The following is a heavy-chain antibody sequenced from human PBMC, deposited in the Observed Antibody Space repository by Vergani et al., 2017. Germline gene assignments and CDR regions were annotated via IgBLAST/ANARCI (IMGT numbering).Heavy chain of an antibody. V-gene: IGHV3-23*01. J-gene: IGHJ4*02. CDR3: ARASGGYYGSGIG. CDR1: GFTFSSYA. D-gene: IGHD3-10*01. Sequence: EVQLLESGGGLVQPGGSLRLSCAASGFTFSSYAMRWVRQAPGEGLEWVSAISGSGGSTYYADAVKGRFTISRDNSKYTLYLQMNSLRAEDTAVYYCARASGGYYGSGIGWGRGNLVTVSS. CDR2: ISGSGGST.